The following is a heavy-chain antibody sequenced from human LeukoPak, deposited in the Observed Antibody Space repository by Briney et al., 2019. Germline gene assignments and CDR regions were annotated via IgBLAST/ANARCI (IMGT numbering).Heavy chain of an antibody. CDR3: AKAPGVADYYYYMDV. J-gene: IGHJ6*03. CDR2: IRYDGSNK. CDR1: GFTFSSYG. D-gene: IGHD2-15*01. Sequence: GGSLRLSCAASGFTFSSYGMHWVRQAPGKGLEWVAFIRYDGSNKYYADSVKGRFTISRDNSKNTLYLQMNSLRAEDTAVYYCAKAPGVADYYYYMDVWGKGTTVTISS. V-gene: IGHV3-30*02.